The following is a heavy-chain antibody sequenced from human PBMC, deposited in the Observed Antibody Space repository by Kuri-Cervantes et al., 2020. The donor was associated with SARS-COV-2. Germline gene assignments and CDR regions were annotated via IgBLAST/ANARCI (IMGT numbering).Heavy chain of an antibody. J-gene: IGHJ6*01. Sequence: SETLSLTCTVSGGSISSSSYYWGWIRQPPGKGLEWIGSIYYSGSTYYNPSLKSRVTISVDTSKNQFSLKLSSVTAADTAVYYCARDQGDDILTGLYYHYGMDVWGQGTTVTGAS. CDR2: IYYSGST. CDR3: ARDQGDDILTGLYYHYGMDV. D-gene: IGHD3-9*01. V-gene: IGHV4-39*07. CDR1: GGSISSSSYY.